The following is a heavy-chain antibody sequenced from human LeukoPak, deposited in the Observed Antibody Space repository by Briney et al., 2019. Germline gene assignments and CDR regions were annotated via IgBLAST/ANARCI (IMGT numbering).Heavy chain of an antibody. CDR1: GGSISSSSYY. CDR2: IYYSGST. V-gene: IGHV4-39*07. J-gene: IGHJ5*02. Sequence: SETLSLTCTVSGGSISSSSYYWGWIRQPPGTGLEWIGSIYYSGSTYYNPSLKSRVTISVDTSKNQFSLKLSSVTAADTAVYYCARDSSSSWYNWFDPWGQGTLVTVSS. CDR3: ARDSSSSWYNWFDP. D-gene: IGHD6-13*01.